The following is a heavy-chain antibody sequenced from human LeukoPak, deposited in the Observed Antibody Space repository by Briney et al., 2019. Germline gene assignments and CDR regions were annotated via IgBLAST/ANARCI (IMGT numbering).Heavy chain of an antibody. J-gene: IGHJ4*02. V-gene: IGHV4-59*12. CDR2: IYYSGST. CDR1: GGSISIYY. CDR3: ASASITIFGVVIDDY. Sequence: SETLSLTCTVSGGSISIYYWSWIRQPPGKGLEWIGYIYYSGSTNYNPSLKSRVTISVDTSKNQFSLKLSSVTAADTAVYYCASASITIFGVVIDDYWGQGTLVTVS. D-gene: IGHD3-3*01.